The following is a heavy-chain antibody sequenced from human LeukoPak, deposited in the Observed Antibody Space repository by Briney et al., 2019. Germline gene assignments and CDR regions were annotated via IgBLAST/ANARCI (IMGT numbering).Heavy chain of an antibody. V-gene: IGHV3-53*01. Sequence: GGSLRLSCAASGFTDSSNYMSWVRQAPGKGLAWVSVIYSGGSTYYADSVKGRFTISRDNSKNTLYLQMNSLRAEDTAVYYCARDHTDYYDSSGYLGYWGQGTLVTVSS. CDR3: ARDHTDYYDSSGYLGY. CDR1: GFTDSSNY. CDR2: IYSGGST. D-gene: IGHD3-22*01. J-gene: IGHJ4*02.